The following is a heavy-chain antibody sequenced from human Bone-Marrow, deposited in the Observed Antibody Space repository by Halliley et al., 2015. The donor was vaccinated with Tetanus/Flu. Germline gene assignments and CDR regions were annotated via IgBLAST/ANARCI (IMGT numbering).Heavy chain of an antibody. CDR2: ITAKGATT. Sequence: GVEEVPGITAKGATTYYADSVKGHFTISRDNSGTTLYLQMNSLRVEDTAVYFCAMSTVTSLDYWGQGTLVTVSS. J-gene: IGHJ4*02. CDR3: AMSTVTSLDY. D-gene: IGHD4-17*01. V-gene: IGHV3-23*01.